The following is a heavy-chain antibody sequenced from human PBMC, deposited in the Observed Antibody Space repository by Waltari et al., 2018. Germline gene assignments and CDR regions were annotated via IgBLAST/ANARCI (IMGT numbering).Heavy chain of an antibody. J-gene: IGHJ3*02. CDR1: GYSFTSYW. CDR3: ARSRTITMVRGVIIMDAFDI. Sequence: EVQLVQSGAEVKKPGESLKISCKGSGYSFTSYWIGWVHQMPGKGLGWMGVIYPGDSVTRYSPSFQGQVTISADKSISTAYLQWSSLKASDTAMYYWARSRTITMVRGVIIMDAFDIWGQGTMVTVSS. D-gene: IGHD3-10*01. CDR2: IYPGDSVT. V-gene: IGHV5-51*07.